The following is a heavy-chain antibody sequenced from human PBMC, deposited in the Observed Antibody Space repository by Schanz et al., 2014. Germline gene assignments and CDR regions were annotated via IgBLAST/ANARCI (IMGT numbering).Heavy chain of an antibody. CDR1: GFSFSIFA. Sequence: EVQLLESGGGLVQPGGSLRLSCAASGFSFSIFAMTWVRQAPGQGLEWVSTISGSGGDTYPADSVKGRFTISRDNSRKTLYLQMNSLRADDTAVYYCAKDLYNYGMFDSWGQGTLVTVSS. D-gene: IGHD3-16*01. V-gene: IGHV3-23*01. CDR2: ISGSGGDT. CDR3: AKDLYNYGMFDS. J-gene: IGHJ5*01.